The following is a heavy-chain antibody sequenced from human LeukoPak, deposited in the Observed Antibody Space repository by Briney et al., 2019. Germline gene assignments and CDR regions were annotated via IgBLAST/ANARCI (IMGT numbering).Heavy chain of an antibody. CDR3: ARDSYYDFWSGYYPYFDY. V-gene: IGHV3-11*01. CDR2: ISSSGSTI. D-gene: IGHD3-3*01. J-gene: IGHJ4*02. Sequence: GGSLRLSCAASGSTFSDYYMSWIRQAPGKGLEWVSYISSSGSTIYYADSVKGRFTISRDNAKNSLYLQMNSLRAEDTAVYYCARDSYYDFWSGYYPYFDYWGQGTLVTVSS. CDR1: GSTFSDYY.